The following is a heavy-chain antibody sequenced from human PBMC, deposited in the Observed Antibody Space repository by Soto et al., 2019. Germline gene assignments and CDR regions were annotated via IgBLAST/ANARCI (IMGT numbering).Heavy chain of an antibody. D-gene: IGHD4-17*01. V-gene: IGHV4-34*01. J-gene: IGHJ4*02. CDR3: ARGKERTTVTYFDY. CDR2: INHSGST. Sequence: NPSETLSLTCAVYGGSFSGYYWSWIRQPPGKGLEWIGEINHSGSTNYNPSLKSRVTISVDTSKNQFSLELSSVTAADTAVYYCARGKERTTVTYFDYWGQGTLVTVSS. CDR1: GGSFSGYY.